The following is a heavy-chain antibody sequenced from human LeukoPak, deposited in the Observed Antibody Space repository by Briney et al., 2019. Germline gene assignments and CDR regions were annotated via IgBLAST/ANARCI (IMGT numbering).Heavy chain of an antibody. V-gene: IGHV3-21*01. D-gene: IGHD2-2*01. CDR2: ISSSSSYI. CDR3: ASYCSSTSCYTCYYGMDV. Sequence: GGSLRLSCAASGFTFSSYSMNWVRQAPGKGLEWVSSISSSSSYIYYADSVKGRFTISRDNAKNSLYLQMNSLSAEDTAVYYCASYCSSTSCYTCYYGMDVWGQGTLVTVSS. J-gene: IGHJ6*02. CDR1: GFTFSSYS.